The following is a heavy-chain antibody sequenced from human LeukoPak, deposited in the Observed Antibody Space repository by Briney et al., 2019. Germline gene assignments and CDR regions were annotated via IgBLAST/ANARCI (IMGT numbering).Heavy chain of an antibody. D-gene: IGHD6-19*01. CDR3: ARDRDSSGWIDY. J-gene: IGHJ4*02. CDR1: GFTFSSYA. Sequence: PGGSLRLSCAASGFTFSSYAMHWVRQAPGKGLEWVAVISYDGSNKYYADSVKGRFTISRDNSKNTLYLQVNSLRAEDTAVYYCARDRDSSGWIDYWGQGTLVTVSS. CDR2: ISYDGSNK. V-gene: IGHV3-30*04.